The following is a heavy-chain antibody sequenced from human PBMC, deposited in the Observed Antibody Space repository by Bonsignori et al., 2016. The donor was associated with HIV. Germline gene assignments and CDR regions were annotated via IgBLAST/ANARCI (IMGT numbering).Heavy chain of an antibody. D-gene: IGHD3-3*01. CDR3: ARRPQVRFLEWLCPCFIIIMVWYV. CDR2: VNHSGRS. J-gene: IGHJ6*02. CDR1: GGSINGYY. Sequence: QVQLQQWGAGLLRPSETLSLTCDVHGGSINGYYWSWIRQAPPEGAWSGSGKVNHSGRSSYNPSLKSRVTISGDTSKNQVSLKLNNVTAADTAVYYCARRPQVRFLEWLCPCFIIIMVWYVWGQGTTVTVS. V-gene: IGHV4-34*01.